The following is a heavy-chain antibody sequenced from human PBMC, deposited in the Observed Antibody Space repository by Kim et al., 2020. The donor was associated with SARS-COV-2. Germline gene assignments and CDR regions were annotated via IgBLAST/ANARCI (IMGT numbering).Heavy chain of an antibody. J-gene: IGHJ4*02. CDR2: IYYSGST. V-gene: IGHV4-39*01. CDR1: GGSISSSSYY. Sequence: SETLSLTCTVSGGSISSSSYYWGWIRQPPGKGLEWIGSIYYSGSTYYNPSLKSRVTISVDTSKNQFSLKLSSVTAADTAVYYCATHLTGGWPHRDDYWGQGTLVTVSS. CDR3: ATHLTGGWPHRDDY. D-gene: IGHD2-15*01.